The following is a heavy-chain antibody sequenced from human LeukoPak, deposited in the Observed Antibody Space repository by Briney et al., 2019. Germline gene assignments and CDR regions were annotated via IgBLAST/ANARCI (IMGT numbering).Heavy chain of an antibody. Sequence: PGGSLRLSCAASGFTFSSYSMNWVRQAPGKGLEWVSSISSSSSYIYYADSVKGRFTISRDNAKNSLYLQMNSLRAEDTAVYYCARDGVGPMVRGVIGYWGQGTLVTVSS. CDR1: GFTFSSYS. V-gene: IGHV3-21*01. D-gene: IGHD3-10*01. CDR2: ISSSSSYI. J-gene: IGHJ4*02. CDR3: ARDGVGPMVRGVIGY.